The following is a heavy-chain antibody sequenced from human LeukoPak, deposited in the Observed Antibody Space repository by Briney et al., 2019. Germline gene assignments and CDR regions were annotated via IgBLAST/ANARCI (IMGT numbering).Heavy chain of an antibody. Sequence: GGSLRLSCAASGFTFSDYYMSWIRQAPGKGLEWLSYISKNGKTIYYADSVKGRFTISRDNARKSVYLQMNSLRAEDTAVYYCARTWIQLWFDYWGQGTLVTVSS. D-gene: IGHD5-18*01. CDR3: ARTWIQLWFDY. V-gene: IGHV3-11*04. CDR2: ISKNGKTI. J-gene: IGHJ4*02. CDR1: GFTFSDYY.